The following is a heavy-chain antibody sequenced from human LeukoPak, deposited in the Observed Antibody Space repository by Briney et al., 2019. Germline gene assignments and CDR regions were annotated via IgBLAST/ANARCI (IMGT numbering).Heavy chain of an antibody. J-gene: IGHJ5*02. CDR1: GGSFSGYY. D-gene: IGHD6-13*01. Sequence: KPSETLSLTCAVYGGSFSGYYWSWIRQPPGKGLEWIGEINHSGSTNYNPSLKSRVTISVDTSKNQFSLKLSSVTAADTAVYYCARRYSSSTRWFDPWGQGTLVTVSS. CDR3: ARRYSSSTRWFDP. CDR2: INHSGST. V-gene: IGHV4-34*01.